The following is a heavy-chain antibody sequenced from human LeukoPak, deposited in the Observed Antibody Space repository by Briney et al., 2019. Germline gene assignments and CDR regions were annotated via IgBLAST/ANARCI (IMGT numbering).Heavy chain of an antibody. Sequence: ASETLSLTCTVSGGSISSYYWSWIRQPAGKGLEWIGRIYTSGSTNYNPSLKSRVTMSVDTTKNQFSLKLSSVTAADTAVYYCATNYYYYMDVWGKGTTVTVSS. J-gene: IGHJ6*03. CDR1: GGSISSYY. CDR2: IYTSGST. CDR3: ATNYYYYMDV. V-gene: IGHV4-4*07.